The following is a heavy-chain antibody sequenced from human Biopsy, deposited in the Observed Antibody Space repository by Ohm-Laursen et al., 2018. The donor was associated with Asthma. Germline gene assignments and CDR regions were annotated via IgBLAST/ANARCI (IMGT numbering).Heavy chain of an antibody. D-gene: IGHD1-14*01. J-gene: IGHJ4*02. CDR2: IDWEEDK. V-gene: IGHV2-70*13. CDR1: GFSLSSSGAN. Sequence: TQTLTLTFSFSGFSLSSSGANVNWIRQPPGKALEWLALIDWEEDKSYSTSLRTRLTISKGSSEDQVVLTMTNMGPVDTATYYCTRHNDYWGPGILVTVSS. CDR3: TRHNDY.